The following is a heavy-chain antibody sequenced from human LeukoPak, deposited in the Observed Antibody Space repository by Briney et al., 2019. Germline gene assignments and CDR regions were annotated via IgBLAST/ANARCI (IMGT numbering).Heavy chain of an antibody. CDR2: IYYSGTT. CDR3: ARDLMGASHFDY. Sequence: SETLSLTCTVSGGSISSGSYYWSWIRQPPARGLQWHGYIYYSGTTNYNPSLRSRVTISIHTSKNQFALKMSSVTAADKAVYYCARDLMGASHFDYWGQGTLVTVSS. CDR1: GGSISSGSYY. J-gene: IGHJ4*02. D-gene: IGHD4/OR15-4a*01. V-gene: IGHV4-61*01.